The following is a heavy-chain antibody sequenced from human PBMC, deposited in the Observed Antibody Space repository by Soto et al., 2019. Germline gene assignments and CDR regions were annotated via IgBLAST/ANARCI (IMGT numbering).Heavy chain of an antibody. CDR1: RYICTSSS. CDR3: ARQLPYGGNSCIQH. D-gene: IGHD2-15*01. V-gene: IGHV5-51*01. J-gene: IGHJ1*01. Sequence: PGEPRRSSCQAARYICTSSSIGRVRQRPWAGLAWMAIIYPADPDTRYSPSFQGQVTTSADKSISTAYLQWSGLKASDTAIYYCARQLPYGGNSCIQH. CDR2: IYPADPDT.